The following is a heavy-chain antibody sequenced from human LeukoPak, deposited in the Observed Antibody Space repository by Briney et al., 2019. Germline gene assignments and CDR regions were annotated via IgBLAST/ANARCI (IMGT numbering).Heavy chain of an antibody. Sequence: SVKVSCTASGGTFSSYAISWVRQAPGQGLEWMGRIIPILGIANYAQKFQGRVTITADKSTSTAYMELSSLRSEDTAVYYCARDQVGATSGYFDYWGQGTLVTVSS. CDR2: IIPILGIA. J-gene: IGHJ4*02. V-gene: IGHV1-69*04. D-gene: IGHD1-26*01. CDR3: ARDQVGATSGYFDY. CDR1: GGTFSSYA.